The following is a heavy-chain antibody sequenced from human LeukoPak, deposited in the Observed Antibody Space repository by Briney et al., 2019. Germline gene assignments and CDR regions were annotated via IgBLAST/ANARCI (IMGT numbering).Heavy chain of an antibody. CDR1: GFTFSSYS. CDR2: ISSSSSTI. Sequence: GGSLRLSCAASGFTFSSYSMNWVRQAPGKGLEWVSSISSSSSTIYYADSVKGRFTISRDNAKNSLDLQMNSLRAEDTAVYYCARPCFNCSSTTCSPDYYGMDVWGQGTTVTVSS. V-gene: IGHV3-48*01. CDR3: ARPCFNCSSTTCSPDYYGMDV. D-gene: IGHD2-2*01. J-gene: IGHJ6*02.